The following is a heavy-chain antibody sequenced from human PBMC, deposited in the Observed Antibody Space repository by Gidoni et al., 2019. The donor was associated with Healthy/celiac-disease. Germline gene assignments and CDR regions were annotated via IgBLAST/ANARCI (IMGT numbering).Heavy chain of an antibody. J-gene: IGHJ3*02. CDR2: ISSSSSYT. CDR1: GFPVSDYY. V-gene: IGHV3-11*05. Sequence: QVQLVESGGGLVKPGGSLRLYCAASGFPVSDYYMSWIRQAPGKGLEWVSYISSSSSYTNYADSVKGRFTISRDNAKNSLYLQMNSLRAEDTAVYYCASSGSVRGVIPPGDDAFDIWGQGTMVTVSS. CDR3: ASSGSVRGVIPPGDDAFDI. D-gene: IGHD3-10*02.